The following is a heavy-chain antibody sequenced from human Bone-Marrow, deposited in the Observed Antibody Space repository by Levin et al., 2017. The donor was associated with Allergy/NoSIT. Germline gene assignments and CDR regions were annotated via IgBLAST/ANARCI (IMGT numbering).Heavy chain of an antibody. D-gene: IGHD2/OR15-2a*01. CDR1: GFTFSNYW. J-gene: IGHJ3*01. CDR2: IKGDGSKE. CDR3: ARDGNYYDGTTYYDTFDC. V-gene: IGHV3-7*01. Sequence: GESLKISCVASGFTFSNYWMTWVRQAPGKGLEWVANIKGDGSKEYYLDSVKGRFTISRDNAKNSLYLQMNSLRAEDTAVYYCARDGNYYDGTTYYDTFDCWGQGTMVTVSS.